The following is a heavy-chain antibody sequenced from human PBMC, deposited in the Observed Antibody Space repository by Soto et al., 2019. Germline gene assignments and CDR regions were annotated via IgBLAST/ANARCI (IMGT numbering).Heavy chain of an antibody. CDR2: THYSATT. Sequence: QLHLQASGPGLVQPSETLSLTCTVSGVSISSNYYYWGWIRQPPGKGLEWIGSTHYSATTYYNPSSKSRATFSVDTSNNQFSLKLSSATAADTAVYYCASRVWFGERIRGKDAFDVWGQGTAVTVSS. D-gene: IGHD3-10*01. V-gene: IGHV4-39*01. J-gene: IGHJ3*01. CDR1: GVSISSNYYY. CDR3: ASRVWFGERIRGKDAFDV.